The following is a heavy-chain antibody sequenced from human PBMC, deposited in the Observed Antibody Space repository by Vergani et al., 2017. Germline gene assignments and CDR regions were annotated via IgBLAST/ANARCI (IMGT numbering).Heavy chain of an antibody. D-gene: IGHD5-24*01. V-gene: IGHV4-61*02. CDR1: GGSISSGSYY. J-gene: IGHJ4*02. CDR2: IYTSGST. Sequence: QVQLQESGPGLVKPSQTLSLTCTVSGGSISSGSYYWSWIRQPAGKGLEWIGRIYTSGSTNYNPSLKSRGTISVDTSKNPFSLKLSSLTAADTAVYYCARGTVEIATIDYWGQGTPVSVSS. CDR3: ARGTVEIATIDY.